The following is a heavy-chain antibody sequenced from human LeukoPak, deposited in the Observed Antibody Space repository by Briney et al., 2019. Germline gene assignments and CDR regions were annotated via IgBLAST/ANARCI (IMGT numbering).Heavy chain of an antibody. CDR1: GFTFSGYA. V-gene: IGHV3-23*01. D-gene: IGHD3-3*01. Sequence: GGSLRLSCAASGFTFSGYAMSWVRQAPGKGLEWVSAISSSGGSTYYADSVKGRFTISRDNSKNTLYLQMNSLRAEDTAVYYCACPITIFGVVAPYGMDVWGQGTTVTVSS. CDR3: ACPITIFGVVAPYGMDV. J-gene: IGHJ6*02. CDR2: ISSSGGST.